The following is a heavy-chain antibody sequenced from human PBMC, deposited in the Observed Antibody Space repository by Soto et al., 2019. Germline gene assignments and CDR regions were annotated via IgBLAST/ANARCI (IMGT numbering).Heavy chain of an antibody. J-gene: IGHJ4*02. V-gene: IGHV4-31*03. CDR2: IYYSGST. Sequence: QLQLQESGPGLVKPSLTLSLACTVSGGSFSSGGYYWSRIRQLPGKGLEWIGYIYYSGSTYYNPSLKSRFTISLDTSKSQFSLKLSSVPAADTAVYYCARATSFSGHHGYWGQGTLVTVSS. CDR3: ARATSFSGHHGY. D-gene: IGHD2-8*02. CDR1: GGSFSSGGYY.